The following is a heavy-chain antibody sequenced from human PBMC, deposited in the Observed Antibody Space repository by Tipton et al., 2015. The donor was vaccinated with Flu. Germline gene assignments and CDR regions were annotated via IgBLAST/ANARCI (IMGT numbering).Heavy chain of an antibody. J-gene: IGHJ4*02. CDR1: GDSVSSNSAA. CDR2: TYYRSKWSN. Sequence: TLSLTCAISGDSVSSNSAAWNWFRQSPSRGLEWLGRTYYRSKWSNDYAVSVKSRITINSDTSKNQFSLQLNSVTPEDTAVYYCARWKAETKIFDYWGQGTLVTVSS. V-gene: IGHV6-1*01. D-gene: IGHD1-7*01. CDR3: ARWKAETKIFDY.